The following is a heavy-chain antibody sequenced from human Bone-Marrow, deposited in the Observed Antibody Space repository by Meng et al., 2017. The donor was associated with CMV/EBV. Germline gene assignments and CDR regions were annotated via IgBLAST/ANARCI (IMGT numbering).Heavy chain of an antibody. CDR3: ARAELRFLEWLLPKYGMDV. CDR1: GGSFGSFY. Sequence: SETLSLTCAVSGGSFGSFYWSWIRQPPGKGLEWIGAINHSGSANYNPSLKRRVTISADTSKNQFSLRLTSVTAADTAVYYCARAELRFLEWLLPKYGMDVWGQGNTVNVAS. J-gene: IGHJ6*02. V-gene: IGHV4-34*01. D-gene: IGHD3-3*01. CDR2: INHSGSA.